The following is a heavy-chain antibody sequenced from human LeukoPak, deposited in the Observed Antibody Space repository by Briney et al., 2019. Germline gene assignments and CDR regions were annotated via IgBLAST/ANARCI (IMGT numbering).Heavy chain of an antibody. V-gene: IGHV4-59*08. J-gene: IGHJ4*02. CDR2: IYYSGST. Sequence: SSETLSLTCTVSGGSISSYYWSWIRQPPGKGLEWIGYIYYSGSTNYNPSLKSRVTISVDTSKNQFSLKLSSVTAADTAVYYCARLDSSGYHPDYWGQGTLVTVSS. D-gene: IGHD3-22*01. CDR3: ARLDSSGYHPDY. CDR1: GGSISSYY.